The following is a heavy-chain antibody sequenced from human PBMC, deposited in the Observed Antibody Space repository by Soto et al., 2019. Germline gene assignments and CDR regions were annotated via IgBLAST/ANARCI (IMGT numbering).Heavy chain of an antibody. CDR2: INHSGST. Sequence: SETLSLTCAVYGGSFSGYYWSWIRQPPGKGLEWIGEINHSGSTNYNPSLKSRVTISVDTSKNQFSLKLSSVTAADTAVYYCGRGTPFGAGFFWGGWLFSVLWPYFFYLRGPGTLVPVS. CDR1: GGSFSGYY. J-gene: IGHJ4*02. V-gene: IGHV4-34*01. CDR3: GRGTPFGAGFFWGGWLFSVLWPYFFYL. D-gene: IGHD3-3*01.